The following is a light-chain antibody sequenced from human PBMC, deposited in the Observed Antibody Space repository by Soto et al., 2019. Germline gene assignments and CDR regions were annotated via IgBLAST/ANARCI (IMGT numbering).Light chain of an antibody. V-gene: IGKV3-20*01. CDR3: QQYGSSGT. Sequence: IVLAPFPGTLSLSPGERATLSCRASQSVSNNYLAWYQQKPGQAPRLLIYGASNRATGIPDRFSGSGSGTDFTLTISRLEPEDFAVYYCQQYGSSGTFGQGTKVDIK. CDR2: GAS. J-gene: IGKJ1*01. CDR1: QSVSNNY.